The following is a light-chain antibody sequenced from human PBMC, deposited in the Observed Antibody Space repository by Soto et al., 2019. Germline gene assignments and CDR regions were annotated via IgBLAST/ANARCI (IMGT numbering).Light chain of an antibody. V-gene: IGLV3-21*02. J-gene: IGLJ1*01. CDR2: DDR. CDR3: QVWDSRRDQCV. CDR1: RIGYKT. Sequence: SYELAQPPSVSVAPGQTATITCGGNRIGYKTVHWYQQKPGQAPVVVVHDDRDRPSGIPERFSGANSGDTATLTISRVEAGDEADYFCQVWDSRRDQCVFGTGTKLTVL.